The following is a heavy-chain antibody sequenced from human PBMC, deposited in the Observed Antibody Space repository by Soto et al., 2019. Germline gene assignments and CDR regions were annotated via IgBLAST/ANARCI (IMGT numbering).Heavy chain of an antibody. V-gene: IGHV3-23*01. CDR3: GKDPYYYDSSGYYQYFDY. J-gene: IGHJ4*02. CDR2: VSGSMNTM. CDR1: LFTFSSYD. D-gene: IGHD3-22*01. Sequence: PLRLSCTSSLFTFSSYDMYLVRQSPFKLLEWLSSVSGSMNTMYYAESVKGRFTISRDNSKNTLYLQMNSLRAEDTAVYYFGKDPYYYDSSGYYQYFDYGGQGTLVTVSS.